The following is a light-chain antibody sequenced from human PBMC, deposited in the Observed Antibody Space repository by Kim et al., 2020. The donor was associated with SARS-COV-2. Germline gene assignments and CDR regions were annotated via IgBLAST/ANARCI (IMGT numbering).Light chain of an antibody. CDR1: NIGSKS. CDR3: QVWDSSSDHRV. V-gene: IGLV3-21*04. Sequence: APGKTARITCGGNNIGSKSVHWYQQKPGQPPVLVIYYDSDRPSGIPERFSGSNSGNTATLTISRVEAGDEADYYCQVWDSSSDHRVFGGGTQLTVL. CDR2: YDS. J-gene: IGLJ3*02.